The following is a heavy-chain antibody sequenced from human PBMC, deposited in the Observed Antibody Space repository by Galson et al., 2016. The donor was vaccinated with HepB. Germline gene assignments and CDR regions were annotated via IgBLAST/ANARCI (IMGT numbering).Heavy chain of an antibody. J-gene: IGHJ3*02. Sequence: SLRLSCATSGLNLDMDSLNWVRQAPGKGLEWIAYITSASANIQYSGSVRGRFTISRDNAEKSVYLQMNSLKVEDSAVYFCARDRDYAFNIWGRGTMVTVSS. D-gene: IGHD5-24*01. CDR2: ITSASANI. V-gene: IGHV3-48*01. CDR3: ARDRDYAFNI. CDR1: GLNLDMDS.